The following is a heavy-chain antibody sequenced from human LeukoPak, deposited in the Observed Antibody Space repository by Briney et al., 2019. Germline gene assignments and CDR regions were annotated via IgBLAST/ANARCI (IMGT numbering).Heavy chain of an antibody. CDR1: GYTXTGYY. V-gene: IGHV1-2*02. CDR3: ARDPANTYYYDP. Sequence: ASVKVSCKGSGYTXTGYYLHWVRQAPGQGLEWMGWINPKNGGTNYAQKFQGRVTMTRDTSISTTYMELSGLTSDDTAVYSCARDPANTYYYDPWGQGTLVTVSS. J-gene: IGHJ4*02. D-gene: IGHD3-22*01. CDR2: INPKNGGT.